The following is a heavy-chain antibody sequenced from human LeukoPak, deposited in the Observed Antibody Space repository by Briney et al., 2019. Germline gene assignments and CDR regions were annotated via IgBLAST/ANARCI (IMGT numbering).Heavy chain of an antibody. CDR1: GGSFSGYY. CDR2: INHSGST. V-gene: IGHV4-34*01. D-gene: IGHD3-3*01. Sequence: SGTLSLTCAVYGGSFSGYYWSWIRQPPGKGLEWIGEINHSGSTNYNPSLKSRVTISVDTSKNQFSLKLSSVTAADTAVYYCARQRSGYYNYYYYYYMDVWGKGTTVTISS. J-gene: IGHJ6*03. CDR3: ARQRSGYYNYYYYYYMDV.